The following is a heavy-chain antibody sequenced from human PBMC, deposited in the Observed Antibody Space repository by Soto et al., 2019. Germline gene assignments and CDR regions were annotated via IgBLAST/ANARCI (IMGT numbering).Heavy chain of an antibody. Sequence: ASVKVSCKVSGYTLTGLSMHWVRQAPGKGLEWMGGFDPEDGETIYAQKFQGRVTMTEDTSTDTAYMELSSLRSEDTAVYYCATVHVLRFLEWPWAYYFDYWGQGTLVTVSS. D-gene: IGHD3-3*01. CDR2: FDPEDGET. J-gene: IGHJ4*02. CDR3: ATVHVLRFLEWPWAYYFDY. V-gene: IGHV1-24*01. CDR1: GYTLTGLS.